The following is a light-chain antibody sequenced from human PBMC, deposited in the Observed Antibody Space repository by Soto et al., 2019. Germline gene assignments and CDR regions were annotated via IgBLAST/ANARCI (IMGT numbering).Light chain of an antibody. J-gene: IGKJ5*01. CDR2: GAS. CDR3: QQYGTSEII. CDR1: ESVSSN. V-gene: IGKV3D-15*01. Sequence: EIVMTQSPATLSVSPGERATLSCRASESVSSNLAWYLQKPGQAPSLLIYGASTRAPGIPARFSGSGSGTDFTLTISRLEPEDFAVFFCQQYGTSEIIFGQGTRLEIK.